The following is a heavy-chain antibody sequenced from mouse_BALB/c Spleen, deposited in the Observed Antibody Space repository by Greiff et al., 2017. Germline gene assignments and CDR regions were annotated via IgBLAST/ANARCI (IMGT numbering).Heavy chain of an antibody. V-gene: IGHV1-4*01. D-gene: IGHD2-1*01. CDR1: GYSFTSYW. CDR2: INPSTGYT. Sequence: VQLQESGTVLARPGASVKMSCKASGYSFTSYWMHWVKQRPGQGLEWIGYINPSTGYTEYNQKFKDKATLTADKSSSTAYMQLSSLTSEDSAVYYCARGGGNYVLLGYWGQGTTLTVSS. CDR3: ARGGGNYVLLGY. J-gene: IGHJ2*01.